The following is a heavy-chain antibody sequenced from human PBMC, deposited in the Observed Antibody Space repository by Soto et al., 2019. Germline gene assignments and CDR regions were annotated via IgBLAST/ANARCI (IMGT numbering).Heavy chain of an antibody. CDR2: INAGNGNT. D-gene: IGHD5-18*01. J-gene: IGHJ3*02. V-gene: IGHV1-3*01. Sequence: ASVKVSCKASGYTFTSYAMHWVRQAPGQRLEWMGWINAGNGNTKYSQKFQGRVTITRDTSASTAYMELSSLRSEDTAVYYCARALIWLRVFDIWGQGTMVTVSS. CDR3: ARALIWLRVFDI. CDR1: GYTFTSYA.